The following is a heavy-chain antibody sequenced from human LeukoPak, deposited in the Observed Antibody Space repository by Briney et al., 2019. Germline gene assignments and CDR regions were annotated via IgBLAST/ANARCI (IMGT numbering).Heavy chain of an antibody. J-gene: IGHJ3*01. CDR3: ARGQVTAVTGLAAFDF. V-gene: IGHV3-30*04. CDR1: GFTFSDYI. CDR2: ILENGSNQ. D-gene: IGHD4-17*01. Sequence: TGGSLRLSCAASGFTFSDYIMHWVRQAPGKGLDWVAVILENGSNQYYADSVKGRFTISRDNSKNTLFLQMNSLRAEDTAMYYCARGQVTAVTGLAAFDFWGQGTMVTVSS.